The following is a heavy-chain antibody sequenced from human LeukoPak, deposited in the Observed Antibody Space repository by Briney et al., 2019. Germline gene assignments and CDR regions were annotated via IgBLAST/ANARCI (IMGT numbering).Heavy chain of an antibody. CDR1: GFTFSSYG. CDR3: AKDRRGIAAAGRYFDY. V-gene: IGHV3-30*02. CDR2: IRYDGSNK. D-gene: IGHD6-13*01. J-gene: IGHJ4*02. Sequence: GGPLRLSCAASGFTFSSYGMHWVRQAPGKGLEWVAFIRYDGSNKYYADSVKGRFTISRDNSKNTLYLQMNSLRAEDTAVYYCAKDRRGIAAAGRYFDYWGQGTLVTVSS.